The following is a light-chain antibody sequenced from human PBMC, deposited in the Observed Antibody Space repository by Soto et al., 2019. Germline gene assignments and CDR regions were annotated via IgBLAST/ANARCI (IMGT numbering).Light chain of an antibody. CDR1: SSDVGGYIY. CDR3: SSYTSVVTVEV. CDR2: EVS. J-gene: IGLJ1*01. Sequence: QSALTQPASVSGSPAQSITISCTGTSSDVGGYIYVSWYRQHPGKAPKLILYEVSNRPSGVSNRFSGSKSGSTASLTISGLQAEDMADYYCSSYTSVVTVEVFGPGNKVTVL. V-gene: IGLV2-14*01.